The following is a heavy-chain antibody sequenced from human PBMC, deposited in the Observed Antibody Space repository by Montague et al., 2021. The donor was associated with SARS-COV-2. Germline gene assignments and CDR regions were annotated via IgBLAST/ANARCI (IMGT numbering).Heavy chain of an antibody. J-gene: IGHJ5*02. D-gene: IGHD1-26*01. V-gene: IGHV4-4*02. CDR2: IYHSGTT. CDR3: ALPLGGARFDP. Sequence: SETLSLTCAVSGGSITSDNWWTWVRQSPGKGLEWIGEIYHSGTTNYNPSLRSRVTISVDKSRNHLSLNLRSVTAADTAMYYCALPLGGARFDPWGQGILVTVSS. CDR1: GGSITSDNW.